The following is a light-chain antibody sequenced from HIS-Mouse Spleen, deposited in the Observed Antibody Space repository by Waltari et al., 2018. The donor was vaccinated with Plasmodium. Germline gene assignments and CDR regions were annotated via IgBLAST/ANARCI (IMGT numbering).Light chain of an antibody. J-gene: IGKJ2*01. Sequence: DIQMTQSPSSLSASVGDRVTITCRASQSISSYLNRYQQKPGKAPKPLIYAAYSLQSGVQSRFSGSGSRTDFTLTISSLQPEDFATYYCQQSYRTPYTFGQGTKLEIK. CDR2: AAY. V-gene: IGKV1-39*01. CDR3: QQSYRTPYT. CDR1: QSISSY.